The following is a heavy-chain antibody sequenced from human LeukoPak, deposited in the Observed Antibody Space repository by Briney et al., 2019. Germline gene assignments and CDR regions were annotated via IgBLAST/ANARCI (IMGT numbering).Heavy chain of an antibody. V-gene: IGHV4-31*03. CDR3: ARVMVPTVATNYYGMDV. CDR2: IYYSGST. CDR1: GGSISIGGYY. J-gene: IGHJ6*02. Sequence: SETLSLTCTVSGGSISIGGYYWSWIRQHPGKGLEWIGYIYYSGSTYYNPSLKSRVTISVDTSKKQFSLKLSSVTAADTAVYYCARVMVPTVATNYYGMDVWGQGTTVTVSS. D-gene: IGHD4-17*01.